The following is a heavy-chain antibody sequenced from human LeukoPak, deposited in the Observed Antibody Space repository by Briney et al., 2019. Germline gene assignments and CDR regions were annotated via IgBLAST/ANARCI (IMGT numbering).Heavy chain of an antibody. Sequence: TGGSLRLSCAASGFGFSNYWMSWVRQAPGKGLEWVANIKQDGSEKYYVDSVKGRFTISRDNAKNSLYLQMNSLRAEDTALYYCARAGHYDTTWYQWGQGTLVTVSS. CDR2: IKQDGSEK. D-gene: IGHD3-22*01. J-gene: IGHJ4*02. CDR3: ARAGHYDTTWYQ. V-gene: IGHV3-7*01. CDR1: GFGFSNYW.